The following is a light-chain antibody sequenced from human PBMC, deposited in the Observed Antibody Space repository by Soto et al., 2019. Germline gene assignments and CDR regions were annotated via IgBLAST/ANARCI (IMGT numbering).Light chain of an antibody. J-gene: IGKJ1*01. CDR1: QSVSSY. CDR3: LQRSKWVWT. V-gene: IGKV3-11*01. CDR2: DAS. Sequence: EIVLTQSPATLSLSPGERATLSCRASQSVSSYLAWYQQKPGQAPSLLIYDASNRATGVPARFSGSGSGTDFTLTISSLEPEDFAVYYCLQRSKWVWTFGQGTKVEIK.